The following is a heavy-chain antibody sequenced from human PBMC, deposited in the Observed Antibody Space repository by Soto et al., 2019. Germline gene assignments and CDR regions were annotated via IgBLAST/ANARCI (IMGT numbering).Heavy chain of an antibody. CDR3: ARRHLAVAVSPWFDP. CDR2: IDSSGEK. Sequence: QVTLKESGPVLVNPTETLTLRCTVSGLSITDSEMGVSWIRQPPGQPLEWLAHIDSSGEKSYRTFLKSRLAISKDTSKSQIVLTMTNMDPADTATYYCARRHLAVAVSPWFDPWGQGIPVTVYS. J-gene: IGHJ5*02. V-gene: IGHV2-26*01. CDR1: GLSITDSEMG. D-gene: IGHD6-19*01.